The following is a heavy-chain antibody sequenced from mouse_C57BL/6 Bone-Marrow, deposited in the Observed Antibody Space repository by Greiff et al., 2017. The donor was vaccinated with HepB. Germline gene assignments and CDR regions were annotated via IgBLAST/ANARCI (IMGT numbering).Heavy chain of an antibody. Sequence: EVQLQESGPELVKPGASVKISCKASGYSFTGYYMNWVKQSPEKSLEWIGEINPSTGGTTYNQKFKAKATLTVDKSSSTAYMQLKSLTSEDSAVYYCARSFLRSRDAMDYWGQGTSVTVSS. V-gene: IGHV1-42*01. CDR2: INPSTGGT. CDR1: GYSFTGYY. CDR3: ARSFLRSRDAMDY. J-gene: IGHJ4*01. D-gene: IGHD1-1*01.